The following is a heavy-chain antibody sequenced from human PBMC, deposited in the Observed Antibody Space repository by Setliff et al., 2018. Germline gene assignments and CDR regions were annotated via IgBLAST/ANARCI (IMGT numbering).Heavy chain of an antibody. CDR3: ARDGGNGVDY. CDR2: INTNTGNP. J-gene: IGHJ4*02. V-gene: IGHV7-4-1*02. D-gene: IGHD3-16*01. CDR1: GYTFTTYA. Sequence: ASVKVSCKASGYTFTTYAVGWMRQAPGQELEWMGWINTNTGNPSYAQGFTGRLVFSLDTSVNTAFVQISSLKAEDTAVYYCARDGGNGVDYWGQGTLVTVSS.